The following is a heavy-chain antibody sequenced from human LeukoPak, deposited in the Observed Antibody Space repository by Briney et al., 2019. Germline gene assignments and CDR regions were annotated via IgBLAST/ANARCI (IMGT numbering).Heavy chain of an antibody. D-gene: IGHD2/OR15-2a*01. J-gene: IGHJ4*02. CDR2: ISSSSSYI. V-gene: IGHV3-21*01. CDR3: ARDRFPFMYYFDY. Sequence: SERSLRLSCAASGFTFSSNGMNWVRQAPGKGLEWVSSISSSSSYIYYADSVKGRFTISRDNAKNSLYLQMNSLRAEDTAVYYCARDRFPFMYYFDYWGQGTLVTVSS. CDR1: GFTFSSNG.